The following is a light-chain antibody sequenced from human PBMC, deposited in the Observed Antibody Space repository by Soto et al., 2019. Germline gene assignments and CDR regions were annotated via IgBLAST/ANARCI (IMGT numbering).Light chain of an antibody. CDR1: SSNIGSNT. CDR3: AAWDDSLNGSYV. Sequence: QSVLTQPPSASGTPGQRVTISCSGSSSNIGSNTVNWYQQLPGTAPKLLIYSNNQRPSGVPDRFSGSKSGTSASLAISGLQYEDEADYYCAAWDDSLNGSYVFGTGTKVTV. J-gene: IGLJ1*01. V-gene: IGLV1-44*01. CDR2: SNN.